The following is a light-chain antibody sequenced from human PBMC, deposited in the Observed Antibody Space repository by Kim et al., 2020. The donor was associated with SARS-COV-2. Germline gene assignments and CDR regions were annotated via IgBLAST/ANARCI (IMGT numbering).Light chain of an antibody. CDR1: SANGGSNT. Sequence: GQRVTISCFGSSANGGSNTMNWYQQLPGTAPRLLIYRDNQRPSGVPDRFSASKSGTSASLTISGLQSADEAEYHCATWDESLNCPVFGGGTQLTVL. J-gene: IGLJ3*02. CDR3: ATWDESLNCPV. CDR2: RDN. V-gene: IGLV1-44*01.